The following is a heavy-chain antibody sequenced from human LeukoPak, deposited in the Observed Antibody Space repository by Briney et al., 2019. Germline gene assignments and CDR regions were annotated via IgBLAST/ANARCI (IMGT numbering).Heavy chain of an antibody. D-gene: IGHD4-17*01. Sequence: SETLSLTCTVSGGSLSSYYWSWIRQPAGKGLDWIGRIYTSGSANYNPSLKSRVTMSVDTSKNQFSLKLSSVTAADTAVYYCARDHPTPYYFDYWGQGTLVTVSS. V-gene: IGHV4-4*07. CDR2: IYTSGSA. J-gene: IGHJ4*02. CDR1: GGSLSSYY. CDR3: ARDHPTPYYFDY.